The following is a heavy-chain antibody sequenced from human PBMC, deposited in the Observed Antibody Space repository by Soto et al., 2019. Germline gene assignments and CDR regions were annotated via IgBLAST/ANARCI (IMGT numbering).Heavy chain of an antibody. J-gene: IGHJ4*02. CDR2: IYYGGTS. V-gene: IGHV4-39*01. Sequence: PSETLSLTCTVSGGSISNTSYYWGWVRQPPGKGLEWIGHIYYGGTSYSNPSLKGRVSLSVDTSKNQFFLKLNSVTAADTALYYCASSSSYYYFYWGRGTLVTVSS. D-gene: IGHD2-2*01. CDR3: ASSSSYYYFY. CDR1: GGSISNTSYY.